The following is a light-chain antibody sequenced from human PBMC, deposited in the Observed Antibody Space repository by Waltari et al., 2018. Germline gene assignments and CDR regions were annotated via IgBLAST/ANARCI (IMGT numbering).Light chain of an antibody. CDR2: GAS. Sequence: EVVMTQSPATLSVSPGERATLSCGASQSVGSYLVWYQQKPGHAPRLLIYGASSRATGIPARFSGSGSGTEFTLTISSLQSEDFAVYYCQQYNSWPLTFGGGTKVEIK. V-gene: IGKV3-15*01. J-gene: IGKJ4*01. CDR1: QSVGSY. CDR3: QQYNSWPLT.